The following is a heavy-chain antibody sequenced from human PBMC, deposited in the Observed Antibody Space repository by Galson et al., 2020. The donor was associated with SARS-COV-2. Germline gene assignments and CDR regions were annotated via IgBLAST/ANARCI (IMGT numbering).Heavy chain of an antibody. CDR1: GYTFTSYA. D-gene: IGHD3-10*01. V-gene: IGHV1-18*01. CDR2: ISAYSGHT. J-gene: IGHJ4*02. CDR3: ARDIYYGAGVFDY. Sequence: ASVKVSCKASGYTFTSYAINWVRQAPGQGIEWMGWISAYSGHTHYAQKFQGRVTMTTDTSTSTGYMELRSLRSDDTAVYYCARDIYYGAGVFDYWVQGTLVTVFS.